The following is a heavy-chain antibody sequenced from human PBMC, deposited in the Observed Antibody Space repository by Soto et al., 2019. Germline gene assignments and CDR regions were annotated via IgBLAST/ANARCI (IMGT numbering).Heavy chain of an antibody. CDR1: GFTFSGSA. CDR3: TLGGPQDSQH. CDR2: IRSKANSYAT. V-gene: IGHV3-73*01. J-gene: IGHJ1*01. Sequence: HPGGSLRLFCAASGFTFSGSAMHWVRQASGKGLEWVGRIRSKANSYATAYAASVKGRFTISRDDSKNTAYLQMNSLKTEDTAVYYCTLGGPQDSQHWGQGTLVTVSS.